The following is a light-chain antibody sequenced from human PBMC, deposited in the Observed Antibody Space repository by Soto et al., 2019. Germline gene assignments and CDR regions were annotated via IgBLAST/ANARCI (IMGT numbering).Light chain of an antibody. CDR3: QQRSSWPLT. J-gene: IGKJ4*01. CDR2: DAS. V-gene: IGKV3-11*01. Sequence: EIVLPQSPATLSLSPGERATLSCRASQSVSSSLAWYQQKPCQAPRFLIHDASNRATGVPARFSGSGSGTDFTLTISSLEPEDFAVYDCQQRSSWPLTFGGGTKVEI. CDR1: QSVSSS.